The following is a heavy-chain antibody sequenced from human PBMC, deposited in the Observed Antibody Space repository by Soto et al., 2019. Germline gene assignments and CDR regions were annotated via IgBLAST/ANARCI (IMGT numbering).Heavy chain of an antibody. J-gene: IGHJ4*02. D-gene: IGHD3-22*01. CDR2: ISGSGGST. V-gene: IGHV3-23*01. Sequence: GSLKLSCAASGFTFSSYAMSWVRQAPGKGLEWVSGISGSGGSTYHADSVKGRFTISRDNSKNTLYLQMSSLRADDTGVYYCAKRPNYYDSRGYYVDQWGQGTLVTVSS. CDR3: AKRPNYYDSRGYYVDQ. CDR1: GFTFSSYA.